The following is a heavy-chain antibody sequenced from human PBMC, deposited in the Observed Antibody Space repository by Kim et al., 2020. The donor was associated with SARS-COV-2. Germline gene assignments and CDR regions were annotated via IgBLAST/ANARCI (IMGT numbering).Heavy chain of an antibody. V-gene: IGHV4-34*01. CDR2: INYSGST. CDR3: ARGRAGVVPSPVLGLGPYYEYYIMDV. D-gene: IGHD2-15*01. J-gene: IGHJ6*02. CDR1: GGSFSGYS. Sequence: SETLSLTCAVYGGSFSGYSWTWFRQPPGKGLEWIGEINYSGSTNYSPSLQIRVSLSIDTSKNQFSLRLRSVTAADTAVFYCARGRAGVVPSPVLGLGPYYEYYIMDVWGRGATGTVSS.